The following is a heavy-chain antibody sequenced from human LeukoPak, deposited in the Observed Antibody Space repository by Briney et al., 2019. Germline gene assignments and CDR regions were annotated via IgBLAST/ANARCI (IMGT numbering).Heavy chain of an antibody. V-gene: IGHV3-23*01. CDR1: GFTFSSYA. CDR3: AKDSSGHVVMVAATVNFDY. Sequence: GGSLRLSCAASGFTFSSYAMSWVRQAPGKGLEWVSAISGSGGSTYYADSVKGRFTISRDNSKNTLYLQMNSLRAEDTAVYYCAKDSSGHVVMVAATVNFDYWGQGTLVTVSS. CDR2: ISGSGGST. J-gene: IGHJ4*02. D-gene: IGHD2-15*01.